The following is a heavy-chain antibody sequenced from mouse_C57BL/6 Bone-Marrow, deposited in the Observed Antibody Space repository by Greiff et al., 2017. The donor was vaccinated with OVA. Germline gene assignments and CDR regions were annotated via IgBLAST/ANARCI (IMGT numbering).Heavy chain of an antibody. D-gene: IGHD2-2*01. CDR2: ISSGGSYT. Sequence: EVQLVESGGDLVKPGGSLKLSCAASGFTFSSYGMSWVRQTPDKRLEWVATISSGGSYTYYPDSVKGRFTISRDNAKNTLYLQMSSLKSEDTAMYYCAMGVTPYYFDYWGQGTTLTVSS. CDR1: GFTFSSYG. CDR3: AMGVTPYYFDY. V-gene: IGHV5-6*01. J-gene: IGHJ2*01.